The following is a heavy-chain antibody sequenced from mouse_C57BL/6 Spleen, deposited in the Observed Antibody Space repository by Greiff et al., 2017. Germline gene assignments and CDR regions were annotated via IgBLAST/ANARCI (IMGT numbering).Heavy chain of an antibody. CDR1: GYTFTSYW. D-gene: IGHD2-2*01. CDR2: IYPGSGST. V-gene: IGHV1-55*01. J-gene: IGHJ2*01. CDR3: AKGYSGCDVDFDY. Sequence: VKLMESGAELVKPGASVKMSCKASGYTFTSYWITWVKQRPGQGLEWIGDIYPGSGSTNYNEKFKSKATLTVDTSSSTAYMQLSSLTSKDSAVYSWAKGYSGCDVDFDYWGQGTTLTVSS.